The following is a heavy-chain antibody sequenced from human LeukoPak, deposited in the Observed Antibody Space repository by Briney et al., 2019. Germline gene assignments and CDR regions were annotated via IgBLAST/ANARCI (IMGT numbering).Heavy chain of an antibody. CDR1: GFTFSNYA. CDR3: ASMDSVVSSTLTLGY. CDR2: ISGSGGNR. J-gene: IGHJ4*02. Sequence: GGSLRLSCAASGFTFSNYAMSWVRQAPGKGLEWVSTISGSGGNRFYADSVRGRFTISRDNSKNTLYLQMSRLRAEDTAVYYCASMDSVVSSTLTLGYWGQGTLVTVSS. D-gene: IGHD6-6*01. V-gene: IGHV3-23*01.